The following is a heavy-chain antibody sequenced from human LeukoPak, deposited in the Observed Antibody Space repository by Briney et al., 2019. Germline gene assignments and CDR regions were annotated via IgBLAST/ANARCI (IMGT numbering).Heavy chain of an antibody. Sequence: GGSLRLSCAASGFTFSSYAMSWVRQAPGKGLEWVSAISGSGGSTYYADSVKGRFTISRDNSKNTLYLQMNSLRAEDTAVYYCARVGLGNWSGYSPDAFDIWGQGTMVTVSS. CDR3: ARVGLGNWSGYSPDAFDI. CDR2: ISGSGGST. J-gene: IGHJ3*02. D-gene: IGHD3-3*01. V-gene: IGHV3-23*01. CDR1: GFTFSSYA.